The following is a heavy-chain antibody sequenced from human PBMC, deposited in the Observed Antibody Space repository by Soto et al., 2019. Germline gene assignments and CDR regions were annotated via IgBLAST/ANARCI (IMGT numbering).Heavy chain of an antibody. J-gene: IGHJ6*04. CDR3: PRQETRYSTSENKYYFYGMDV. V-gene: IGHV5-51*01. Sequence: GESLKISCKGSGYSFTSYWIAWVRQMPGKGLEWMGIIYPGDSDTRYSPSFQGQVTISADKSISTAYLQWSSLKASDTDMYFCPRQETRYSTSENKYYFYGMDVWGRRTTVTVCS. CDR2: IYPGDSDT. D-gene: IGHD1-26*01. CDR1: GYSFTSYW.